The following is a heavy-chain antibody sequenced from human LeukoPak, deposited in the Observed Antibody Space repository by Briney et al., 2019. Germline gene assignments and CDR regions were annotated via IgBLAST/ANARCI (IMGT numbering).Heavy chain of an antibody. V-gene: IGHV4-59*01. Sequence: SETLSLTCTVSVGSISSYYWSWIRQPPGKGLEWIGYIYYSGSTNYNPSLKSRVTISVDTSKNQFSLKLSSVTAADTAVYYCAGMDVWGQGTTVTVSS. CDR1: VGSISSYY. CDR3: AGMDV. CDR2: IYYSGST. J-gene: IGHJ6*02.